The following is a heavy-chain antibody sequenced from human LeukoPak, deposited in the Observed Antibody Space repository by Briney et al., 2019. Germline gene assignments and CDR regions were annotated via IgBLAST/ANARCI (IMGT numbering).Heavy chain of an antibody. D-gene: IGHD6-13*01. CDR2: INHSGST. J-gene: IGHJ5*02. CDR1: GGSLSGYY. Sequence: SETLSLTCAVYGGSLSGYYWSWIRQPPGKGLEWIGEINHSGSTNYNPSLKSRVTISVDTSKNQLSLKLSSVTAADTAVYYGTAGTTWFDPWGQGTLVTVSS. CDR3: TAGTTWFDP. V-gene: IGHV4-34*01.